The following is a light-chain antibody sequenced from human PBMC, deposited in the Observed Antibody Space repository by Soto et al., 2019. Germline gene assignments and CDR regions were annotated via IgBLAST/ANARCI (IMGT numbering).Light chain of an antibody. CDR1: QGIGND. J-gene: IGKJ5*01. V-gene: IGKV1-17*01. CDR3: QHLNSYPIT. Sequence: DIQLTQSPSSLSASVGDRVTITCRASQGIGNDLGWYQQKPGKAPKRLIYSTSSLQSGVPSRFSGSGSGTDFTLTISSLQPEDFATYYCQHLNSYPITFGQGTRLEIK. CDR2: STS.